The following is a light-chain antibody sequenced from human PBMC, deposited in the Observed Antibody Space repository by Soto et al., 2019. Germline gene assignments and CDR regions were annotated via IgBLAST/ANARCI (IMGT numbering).Light chain of an antibody. CDR2: GAS. CDR1: QSVSSTY. CDR3: QLYGSSPPRT. J-gene: IGKJ1*01. V-gene: IGKV3-20*01. Sequence: EIVLTQSPGTLSLSPGERATLSCRASQSVSSTYLGWYQQNPGQAPRLLIYGASSRATGIPDRFSGSGSGTDFTLTIARLEPEDFAVYYCQLYGSSPPRTFGQGTKLDIK.